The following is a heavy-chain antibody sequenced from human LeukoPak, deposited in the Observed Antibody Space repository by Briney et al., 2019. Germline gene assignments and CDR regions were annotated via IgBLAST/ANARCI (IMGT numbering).Heavy chain of an antibody. D-gene: IGHD2-2*01. J-gene: IGHJ6*02. CDR2: IYSGGST. Sequence: PGGSLRLSCAASGFTVSSNYMSWVRQAPGKGLEWVSVIYSGGSTYYADSVKGRFTISRDNSKNTLYLQMNSLRAEDTAVYYCAREIVVVPAASRTHYYYYGMDVWGQGTTVAVSS. CDR3: AREIVVVPAASRTHYYYYGMDV. CDR1: GFTVSSNY. V-gene: IGHV3-66*02.